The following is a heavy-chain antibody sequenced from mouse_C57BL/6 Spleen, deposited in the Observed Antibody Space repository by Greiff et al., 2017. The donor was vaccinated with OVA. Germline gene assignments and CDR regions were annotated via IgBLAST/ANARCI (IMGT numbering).Heavy chain of an antibody. CDR1: GYTFTSYW. CDR3: ARGDSNYEFAY. J-gene: IGHJ3*01. D-gene: IGHD2-5*01. CDR2: IHPNSGST. Sequence: QVQLQQPGAELVKPGASVKLSCKASGYTFTSYWMHWVKQGPGQGLEWIGMIHPNSGSTNYNEKFKSKVTLTVDKSSSTAYMQLSSLTSEDSAVYYCARGDSNYEFAYWGQGTLVTVSA. V-gene: IGHV1-64*01.